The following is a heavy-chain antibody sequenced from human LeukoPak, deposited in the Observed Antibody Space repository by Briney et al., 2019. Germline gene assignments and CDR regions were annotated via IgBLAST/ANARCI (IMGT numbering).Heavy chain of an antibody. CDR3: ARGRRSSSPANWFDP. V-gene: IGHV1-46*01. CDR1: GYTFTSYY. Sequence: ASVKVSCKASGYTFTSYYMHWVRQAPGQGLEWMGIINPSGGSTSYAQKFQGRATMTRDTSISTAYMELSRLRSDDTAVYYCARGRRSSSPANWFDPWGQGTLVTVSS. D-gene: IGHD6-6*01. J-gene: IGHJ5*02. CDR2: INPSGGST.